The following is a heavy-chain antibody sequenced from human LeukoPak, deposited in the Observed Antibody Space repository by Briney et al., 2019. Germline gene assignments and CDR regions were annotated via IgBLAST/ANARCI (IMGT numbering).Heavy chain of an antibody. D-gene: IGHD5-18*01. J-gene: IGHJ3*02. V-gene: IGHV3-9*01. CDR1: GFTFDDYA. CDR2: ISWNSGSI. Sequence: GGSLRLSCAASGFTFDDYAMHWVRQAPGKGLEWVSGISWNSGSIGYADSVKGRFTISRDNAKNSLYLQMNSLRAEDTALYYCAKPRGYSCGEDAFDIWGQGTMVTVSS. CDR3: AKPRGYSCGEDAFDI.